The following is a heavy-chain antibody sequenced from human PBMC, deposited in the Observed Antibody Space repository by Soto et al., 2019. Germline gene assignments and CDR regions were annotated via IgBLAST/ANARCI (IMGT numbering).Heavy chain of an antibody. J-gene: IGHJ5*02. V-gene: IGHV1-69*12. CDR2: IIPIYGTV. CDR1: GGTFSNYD. CDR3: AKVHCGGGSCYFFAGCFDH. Sequence: QVQLVQPGAEVKKPGSSVKVSCKASGGTFSNYDIIWVRQAPGQGLEWMGGIIPIYGTVNYSEKFQGRVTITADESTTTAYMELSSLRSEDTAIYYCAKVHCGGGSCYFFAGCFDHWGQGTLVTVSS. D-gene: IGHD2-15*01.